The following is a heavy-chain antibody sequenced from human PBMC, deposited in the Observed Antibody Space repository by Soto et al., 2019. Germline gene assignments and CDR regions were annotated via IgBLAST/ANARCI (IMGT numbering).Heavy chain of an antibody. Sequence: QTGGSLRLSCAASGFTFSSYAMHWVRQAPGKGLEWVAVISYDGSNKYYADSVKGRFTISRDNSKNTLYLQMNSLRAEDTAVYYCARGGRDGYNSDYYFDYWGQGTLVTVSS. CDR3: ARGGRDGYNSDYYFDY. V-gene: IGHV3-30-3*01. CDR1: GFTFSSYA. J-gene: IGHJ4*02. CDR2: ISYDGSNK. D-gene: IGHD5-12*01.